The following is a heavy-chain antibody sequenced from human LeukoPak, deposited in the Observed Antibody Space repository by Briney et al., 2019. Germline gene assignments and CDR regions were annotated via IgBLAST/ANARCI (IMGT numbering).Heavy chain of an antibody. V-gene: IGHV1-2*02. CDR2: INPNSGGT. Sequence: ASVKVSCKASGYTFTGYYMHWVRKAPGQGLEWMGWINPNSGGTNYAQKFQGRVTMIRDTSISTAYMELTSLISDDTAVYYCARADSSSWYGGYWGQGTLVTVSS. CDR3: ARADSSSWYGGY. CDR1: GYTFTGYY. D-gene: IGHD6-13*01. J-gene: IGHJ4*02.